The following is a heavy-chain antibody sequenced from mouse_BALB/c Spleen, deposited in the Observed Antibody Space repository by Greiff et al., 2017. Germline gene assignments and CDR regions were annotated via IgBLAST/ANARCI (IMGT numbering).Heavy chain of an antibody. CDR2: INSNGGST. D-gene: IGHD1-1*01. Sequence: EVNLVESGGGLVQPGGSLKLSCAASGFTFSSYGMSWVRQTPDKRLELVATINSNGGSTYYPDSVKGRFTISRDNAKNTLYLQMSSLKSEDTAMYYCARDAGSSYWYFDVWGAGTTVTVSS. CDR3: ARDAGSSYWYFDV. V-gene: IGHV5-6-3*01. CDR1: GFTFSSYG. J-gene: IGHJ1*01.